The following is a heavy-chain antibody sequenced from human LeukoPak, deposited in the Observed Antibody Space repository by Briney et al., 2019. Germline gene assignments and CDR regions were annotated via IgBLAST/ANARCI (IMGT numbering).Heavy chain of an antibody. CDR3: ARVDYYDSSGPFDY. CDR1: GYTFTGYY. D-gene: IGHD3-22*01. V-gene: IGHV1-2*06. Sequence: ASVKVSCKASGYTFTGYYMHWVRQAPGQGLGWMGRINPNSGGTNYAQKFQGRVTMTRDTSISTAYMELSRLRSDDTAVYYCARVDYYDSSGPFDYWGQGTLVTVSS. J-gene: IGHJ4*02. CDR2: INPNSGGT.